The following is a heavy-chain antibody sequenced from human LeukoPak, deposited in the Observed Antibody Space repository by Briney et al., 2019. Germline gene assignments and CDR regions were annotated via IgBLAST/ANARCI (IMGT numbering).Heavy chain of an antibody. D-gene: IGHD2-15*01. CDR1: GGSISSYY. V-gene: IGHV4-34*01. CDR3: AGGSLPEYCSGGSCYDTYFDY. J-gene: IGHJ4*02. Sequence: SETLSLTCTVSGGSISSYYWSWIRQPPGKGLEWIGEITHSGSTNYNPSLKSRVTISVDTSKNQFSLKLSSVTAADTAVYYCAGGSLPEYCSGGSCYDTYFDYWGQGTLVTVSS. CDR2: ITHSGST.